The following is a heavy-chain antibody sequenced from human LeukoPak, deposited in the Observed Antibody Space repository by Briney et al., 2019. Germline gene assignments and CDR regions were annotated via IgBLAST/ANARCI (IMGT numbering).Heavy chain of an antibody. D-gene: IGHD4-23*01. CDR2: IWYDGSNK. Sequence: GGSLRLSCAASGFTFSSYGMHGVRQAPGKGLEGVAVIWYDGSNKYYADSVKGRFTIPRDNSKNTLYLKMNTLRAGDTAVYYCARAYGSNSNWFDPWGEGTLVTVSS. J-gene: IGHJ5*02. CDR1: GFTFSSYG. CDR3: ARAYGSNSNWFDP. V-gene: IGHV3-33*01.